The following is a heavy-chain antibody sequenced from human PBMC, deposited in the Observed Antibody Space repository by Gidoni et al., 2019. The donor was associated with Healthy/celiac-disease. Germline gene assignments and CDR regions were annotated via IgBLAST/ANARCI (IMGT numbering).Heavy chain of an antibody. V-gene: IGHV1-18*04. J-gene: IGHJ4*02. D-gene: IGHD3-22*01. Sequence: QVQLVQSGAEAKKPGASVKVSCKATGYTYPSYGISWVRQAPGQGLEWMGWISAYNGNTNYAQKLQGRVTMTTDTSTSTAYMELRSLRSDDTAVYYCARANYYDSSGYYWNWGQGTLVTVSS. CDR3: ARANYYDSSGYYWN. CDR2: ISAYNGNT. CDR1: GYTYPSYG.